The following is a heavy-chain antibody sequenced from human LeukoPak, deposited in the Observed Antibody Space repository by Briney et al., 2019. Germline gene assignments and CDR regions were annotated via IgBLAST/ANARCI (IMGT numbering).Heavy chain of an antibody. CDR1: GGSISSGDYF. Sequence: PSETLSLTCTVSGGSISSGDYFWSWIRQPPGKGLEWIGYIYYSGRTYYNPSLKSRATISVDTSKNQFSLKLSSVTAADTAVYYCARPIQGGIVGANTGAFDIWGQGTMVTVSS. D-gene: IGHD1-26*01. CDR3: ARPIQGGIVGANTGAFDI. J-gene: IGHJ3*02. V-gene: IGHV4-30-4*01. CDR2: IYYSGRT.